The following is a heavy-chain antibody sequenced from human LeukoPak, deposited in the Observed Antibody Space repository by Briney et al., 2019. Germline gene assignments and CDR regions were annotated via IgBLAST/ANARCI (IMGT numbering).Heavy chain of an antibody. Sequence: GASVKVSCKASGYTFTSYYMHWVRQAPGQGLEWMGIINPSGGSTSYAQKFQGRVTMTRDTSTSTVYLELSSLRSEDTAVYYCARAGKLYYYDSSGYYFAYWGQGTLVTVSS. CDR2: INPSGGST. V-gene: IGHV1-46*01. D-gene: IGHD3-22*01. CDR1: GYTFTSYY. J-gene: IGHJ4*02. CDR3: ARAGKLYYYDSSGYYFAY.